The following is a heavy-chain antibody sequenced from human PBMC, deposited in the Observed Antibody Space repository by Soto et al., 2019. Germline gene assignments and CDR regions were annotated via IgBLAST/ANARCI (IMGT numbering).Heavy chain of an antibody. Sequence: PSETLSLTCTVSGGSIISGDDYWSWIRQPPGNGLEWIGYIYYSGSTCYNPSLKSRVTISVDTSKNQCSLKLSSVTAADTAVYYCARGRVVVVISSHYFDYWGQGTLVTVSS. D-gene: IGHD3-22*01. V-gene: IGHV4-30-4*01. CDR3: ARGRVVVVISSHYFDY. CDR2: IYYSGST. CDR1: GGSIISGDDY. J-gene: IGHJ4*02.